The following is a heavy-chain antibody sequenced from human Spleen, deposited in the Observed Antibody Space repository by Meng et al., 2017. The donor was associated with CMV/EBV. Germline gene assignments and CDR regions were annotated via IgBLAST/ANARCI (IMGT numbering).Heavy chain of an antibody. D-gene: IGHD4-11*01. CDR1: GFTFSSYS. V-gene: IGHV3-21*04. CDR2: IAGSTSYI. CDR3: TKALAVANKDALNI. J-gene: IGHJ3*02. Sequence: GGSLRLSCAASGFTFSSYSMNWVRQAPGKGLEWVACIAGSTSYIYYADSLRGRFTISRDNAKNSLYLQMNSLTAEDTALYYCTKALAVANKDALNIWGQGTMVTVSS.